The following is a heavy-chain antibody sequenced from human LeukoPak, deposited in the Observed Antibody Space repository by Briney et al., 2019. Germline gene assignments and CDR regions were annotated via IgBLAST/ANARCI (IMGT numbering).Heavy chain of an antibody. CDR2: ISGSGGST. J-gene: IGHJ6*02. Sequence: GGSLRLSCAASGFTFISYAMSWVRQAPGKGLEWVSAISGSGGSTYYADSVKGRFTISRDNSKNTLYLQMNSLRAEDTAVYYCAKHGNYYYYGMGVWGQGTTVTVSS. V-gene: IGHV3-23*01. CDR1: GFTFISYA. CDR3: AKHGNYYYYGMGV.